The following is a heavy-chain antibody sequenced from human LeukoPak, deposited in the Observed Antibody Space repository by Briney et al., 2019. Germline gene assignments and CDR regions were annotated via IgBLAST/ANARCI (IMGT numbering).Heavy chain of an antibody. V-gene: IGHV3-66*02. CDR1: GFTVSSNY. J-gene: IGHJ4*02. D-gene: IGHD1-7*01. CDR3: ARASQTGTYDY. CDR2: IYSGGST. Sequence: HPGGSLRRSCAASGFTVSSNYMSWVRQAPGKGLEWVSVIYSGGSTYYADSVKGRFTISRDNSKNTLYLQMNSLRAEDTAVYYCARASQTGTYDYWGQGTLVTVSS.